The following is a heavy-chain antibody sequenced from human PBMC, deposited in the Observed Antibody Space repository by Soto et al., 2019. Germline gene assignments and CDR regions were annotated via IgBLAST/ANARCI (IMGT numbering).Heavy chain of an antibody. J-gene: IGHJ4*02. Sequence: QVQLVQSGAEVKKPGSSVKVSCKASGGTFRSYAISWVRQAPGQGLEWMGGIIPISGTANYAQNFQGRVTITADESASTAYMELSSLRSEDTALYYCARERTGTWGYYFDYWGQGTLVTVSS. V-gene: IGHV1-69*01. CDR3: ARERTGTWGYYFDY. CDR2: IIPISGTA. D-gene: IGHD1-1*01. CDR1: GGTFRSYA.